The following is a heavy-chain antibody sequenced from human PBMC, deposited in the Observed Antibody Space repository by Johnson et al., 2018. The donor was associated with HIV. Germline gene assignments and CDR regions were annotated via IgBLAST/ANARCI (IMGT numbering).Heavy chain of an antibody. CDR2: ISSDGSDE. J-gene: IGHJ3*02. D-gene: IGHD5-12*01. V-gene: IGHV3-30*19. CDR3: AREGGGYDGKGAFDI. CDR1: GFTFSGYG. Sequence: QVQLVESGGGVVQPGRSLRLTCAASGFTFSGYGIHWVRQAPGKGLEWVAVISSDGSDEYYADSVRGRFTISRDNSKNTLYLQMNSLRAEDTAVYYCAREGGGYDGKGAFDIWGQGTMVTVSS.